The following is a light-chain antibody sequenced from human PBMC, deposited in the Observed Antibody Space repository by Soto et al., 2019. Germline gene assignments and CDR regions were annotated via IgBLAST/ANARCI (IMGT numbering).Light chain of an antibody. CDR3: ETWDSNTWV. CDR1: SGHSSYI. J-gene: IGLJ3*02. Sequence: QLVLTQSSSASASLGSSVKLTCTLSSGHSSYIIAWHQQQPGKAPRYLMELESSGSYNKGSGIPDRFSGSSSGADRYLTISNLQFEDEADYYCETWDSNTWVFGGGTKLTVL. CDR2: LESSGSY. V-gene: IGLV4-60*02.